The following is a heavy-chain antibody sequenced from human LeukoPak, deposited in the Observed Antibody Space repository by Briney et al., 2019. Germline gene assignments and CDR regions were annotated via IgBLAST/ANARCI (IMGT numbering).Heavy chain of an antibody. CDR3: ARGGVSKGSLNY. J-gene: IGHJ4*02. CDR2: ISAYNGNT. Sequence: ASLKVSCKASGYTFTSYGISWVRQAPGQGPEWMGWISAYNGNTYYVQKLQGRVTMTTDTTTTTAYMELRSLRSDDTAVYYCARGGVSKGSLNYWGQGTLVTVSS. D-gene: IGHD2-8*01. V-gene: IGHV1-18*01. CDR1: GYTFTSYG.